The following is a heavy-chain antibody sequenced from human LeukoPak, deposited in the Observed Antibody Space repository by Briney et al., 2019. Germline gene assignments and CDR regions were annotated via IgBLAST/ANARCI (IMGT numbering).Heavy chain of an antibody. D-gene: IGHD2/OR15-2a*01. CDR1: GYTFTSYD. CDR2: MNPNSGNT. Sequence: ASVKVSCKASGYTFTSYDINWVRQATGQGLEWMGWMNPNSGNTGYAQKFQGRVTMTRNTSISTAYMELSSLRSEDTAVYYCARGLEYYYSTFYGMDVWGQGTTVTVSS. V-gene: IGHV1-8*01. J-gene: IGHJ6*02. CDR3: ARGLEYYYSTFYGMDV.